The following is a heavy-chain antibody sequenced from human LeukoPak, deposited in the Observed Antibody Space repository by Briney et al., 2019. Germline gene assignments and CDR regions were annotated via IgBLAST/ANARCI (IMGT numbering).Heavy chain of an antibody. Sequence: SVKVSRKASGGTFSSYAISWVRQAPGQGLEWMGGIIPIFGTANYAQKFQGRVTITADKSTSTTYMELSSLRSEDTAVYYCARTGPIAVAGRRGETEYFQHWGQGTLVTVSS. CDR1: GGTFSSYA. J-gene: IGHJ1*01. D-gene: IGHD6-19*01. V-gene: IGHV1-69*06. CDR3: ARTGPIAVAGRRGETEYFQH. CDR2: IIPIFGTA.